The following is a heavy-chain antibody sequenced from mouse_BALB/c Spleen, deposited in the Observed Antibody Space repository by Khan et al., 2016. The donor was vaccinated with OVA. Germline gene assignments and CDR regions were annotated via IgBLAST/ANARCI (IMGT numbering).Heavy chain of an antibody. D-gene: IGHD2-4*01. V-gene: IGHV3-2*02. CDR1: GYSITSENA. CDR3: TRKGYYDYDSFPY. Sequence: EVQLQESGPGLVKPSQSLSLTCTVTGYSITSENAWNWIRQFSGNKLEWMGYINYSGNTRFNPSLKSRTSITRDTSKNQLFLQLNSVTTEESATYCCTRKGYYDYDSFPYWGQWSLVTVSA. J-gene: IGHJ3*01. CDR2: INYSGNT.